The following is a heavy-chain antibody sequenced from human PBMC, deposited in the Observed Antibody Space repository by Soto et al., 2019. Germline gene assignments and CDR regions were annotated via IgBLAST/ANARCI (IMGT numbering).Heavy chain of an antibody. Sequence: PGGSLRLSCAASGFTFSSYGMHWVRQAPGKGLEWVAVIWYDGSNKYYADSVKGRFTISRDNSKNTLYLQMNSLRAEDTAVYYCARAGWSGSYPSYYYGMDAWRQGTPVTVTS. CDR1: GFTFSSYG. V-gene: IGHV3-33*01. J-gene: IGHJ6*02. CDR3: ARAGWSGSYPSYYYGMDA. CDR2: IWYDGSNK. D-gene: IGHD1-26*01.